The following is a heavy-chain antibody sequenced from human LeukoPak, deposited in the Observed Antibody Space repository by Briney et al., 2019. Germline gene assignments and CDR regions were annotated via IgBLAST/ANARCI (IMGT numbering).Heavy chain of an antibody. D-gene: IGHD6-13*01. J-gene: IGHJ4*02. Sequence: SETLSLTCTVSGDSISSSNYYWGWIRQPPGKGLEWIGSIYYSGSTYYNPSLKSRVTISVDTSKNQFSLKLSSVTAVDTAVYYCARLTAAAATGVDYWGQGTLVTVSS. CDR1: GDSISSSNYY. CDR3: ARLTAAAATGVDY. CDR2: IYYSGST. V-gene: IGHV4-39*01.